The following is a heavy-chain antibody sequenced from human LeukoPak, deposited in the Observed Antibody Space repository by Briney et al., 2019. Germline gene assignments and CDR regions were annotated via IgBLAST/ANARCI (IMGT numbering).Heavy chain of an antibody. D-gene: IGHD1-26*01. CDR3: ARGSGSYYDREYYFDY. Sequence: SETLSLTCAVYGGSFSGYYWSWIRQPPGKGLEWTGEINHSGSTNYNPSLKSRVTISVDTSKNQFSLKLSSVTAADTAVYYCARGSGSYYDREYYFDYWGQGTLVTVSS. J-gene: IGHJ4*02. V-gene: IGHV4-34*01. CDR1: GGSFSGYY. CDR2: INHSGST.